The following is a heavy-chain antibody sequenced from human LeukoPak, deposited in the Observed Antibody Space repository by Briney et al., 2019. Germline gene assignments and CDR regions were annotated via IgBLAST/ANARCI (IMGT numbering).Heavy chain of an antibody. D-gene: IGHD3-10*01. CDR2: ISAYNGNT. V-gene: IGHV1-18*01. Sequence: ASVKVSCKASGGTFSSYAISWVRQAPGQGLEWMGWISAYNGNTNYAQKLQGRVTMTTDTSTSTAYMELRSLRSDDTAVYYCARDYGSGFYGMDVWGQGTTVTVSS. CDR1: GGTFSSYA. J-gene: IGHJ6*02. CDR3: ARDYGSGFYGMDV.